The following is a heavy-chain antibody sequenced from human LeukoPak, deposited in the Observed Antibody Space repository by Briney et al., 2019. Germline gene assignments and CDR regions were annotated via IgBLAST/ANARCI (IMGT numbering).Heavy chain of an antibody. V-gene: IGHV3-23*01. CDR3: AKDSSGWDGYFDY. D-gene: IGHD6-19*01. CDR2: ISGSGDST. Sequence: PGGSLRLSCAASGLTFSTYAVNWVRQAPGKGLEWVSTISGSGDSTYYADSVKGRFTISRDNYKNTLYLQMNSLRAEDTAVYYCAKDSSGWDGYFDYWGQGTLVTVSS. CDR1: GLTFSTYA. J-gene: IGHJ4*02.